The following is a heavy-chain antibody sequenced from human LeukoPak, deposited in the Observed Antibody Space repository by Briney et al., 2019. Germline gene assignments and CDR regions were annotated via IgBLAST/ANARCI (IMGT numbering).Heavy chain of an antibody. J-gene: IGHJ4*02. Sequence: SETLSLTCGVSGGSVSSTNWWTWIRQPPGKGLEWIGEVHLDGRTNFNPSLKSRLTMSVGLSENHVSLKLTSVTAADTAVYFCAREGGFYRPLDYSGQGTLVTVSS. CDR1: GGSVSSTNW. CDR3: AREGGFYRPLDY. D-gene: IGHD6-25*01. V-gene: IGHV4-4*02. CDR2: VHLDGRT.